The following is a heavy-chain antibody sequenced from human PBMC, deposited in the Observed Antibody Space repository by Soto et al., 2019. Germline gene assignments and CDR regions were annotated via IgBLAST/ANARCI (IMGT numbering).Heavy chain of an antibody. V-gene: IGHV3-23*01. CDR3: AKDRGGPRESWSRDY. D-gene: IGHD6-13*01. CDR1: GFTFSSNA. J-gene: IGHJ4*02. CDR2: ISNSGGT. Sequence: GESLKISCAASGFTFSSNAMTWVRLAPGKGLDWVSTISNSGGTYYANSVKGRFTISRDNSKNTLYLQMNSLKAEDTAVYYCAKDRGGPRESWSRDYWGQGALVTVSS.